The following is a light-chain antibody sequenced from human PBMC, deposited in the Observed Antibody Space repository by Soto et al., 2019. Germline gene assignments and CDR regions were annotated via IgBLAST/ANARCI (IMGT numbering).Light chain of an antibody. CDR1: QSVSNNY. J-gene: IGKJ1*01. Sequence: EIVLTQSPGTLSLSPGERATLSCRASQSVSNNYLAWYQQKPGHAPRLLIYGASNRATGIPDRFSGSGSGTDFTLTISRLEPEDFAVYYCQQHDSSPWMFGQGTKVDIK. CDR2: GAS. CDR3: QQHDSSPWM. V-gene: IGKV3-20*01.